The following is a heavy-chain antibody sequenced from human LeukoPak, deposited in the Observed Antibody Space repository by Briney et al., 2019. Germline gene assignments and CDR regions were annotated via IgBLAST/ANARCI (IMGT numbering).Heavy chain of an antibody. J-gene: IGHJ5*02. V-gene: IGHV4-39*07. CDR3: ARGVSDIVATSLGDWFDP. CDR1: GGSISSSSYY. Sequence: PSETLSLTCTVSGGSISSSSYYWGWIRQPPGKGLEWIGSIYSGSTYYNPSLKSRVTISVDTSKNQFSLKLSSVTAADTAVYYCARGVSDIVATSLGDWFDPWGQGTLVTVSS. CDR2: IYSGST. D-gene: IGHD5-12*01.